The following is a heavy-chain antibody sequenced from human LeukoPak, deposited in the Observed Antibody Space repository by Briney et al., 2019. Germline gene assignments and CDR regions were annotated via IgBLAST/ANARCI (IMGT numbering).Heavy chain of an antibody. CDR3: ARVQGYCSGGSCYGPHSSDAFDI. J-gene: IGHJ3*02. CDR1: GYTFTGYY. CDR2: INPNSGGT. V-gene: IGHV1-2*02. D-gene: IGHD2-15*01. Sequence: GASVKVSCKASGYTFTGYYMHWVRQAPGQGLEWMGWINPNSGGTNYAQKFRGRVTMTRDTSISTAYMERSRLRSDDTAVYYCARVQGYCSGGSCYGPHSSDAFDIWGQGTMVTVSS.